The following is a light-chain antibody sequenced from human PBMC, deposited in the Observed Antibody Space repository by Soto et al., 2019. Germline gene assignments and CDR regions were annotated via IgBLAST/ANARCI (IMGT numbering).Light chain of an antibody. CDR1: QSVYTY. J-gene: IGKJ4*01. CDR2: DVS. Sequence: EIVLTQSPVTLSLSPGERATLSCRASQSVYTYLAWYQQKPGQAPRLLIYDVSNRATGIPARFSGSESGTDFTITISSREPEDFAVYYGQQRSSWPVTFRGGTKVEIK. CDR3: QQRSSWPVT. V-gene: IGKV3-11*01.